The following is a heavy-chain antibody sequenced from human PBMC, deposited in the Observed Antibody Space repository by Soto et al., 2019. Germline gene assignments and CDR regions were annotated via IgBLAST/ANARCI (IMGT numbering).Heavy chain of an antibody. Sequence: QVQLVQSGAEVKKPGASVKVSCKASGYTFTSYDINWVRQATGQGLERMGWMNPNSGNTGYAEKFQGRVTMTRNTSISTAYMELSSLRSEDTAVYYCARGARYCSGGSCRSNYYGMDVWGQGTTVTVSS. D-gene: IGHD2-15*01. CDR2: MNPNSGNT. V-gene: IGHV1-8*01. CDR3: ARGARYCSGGSCRSNYYGMDV. CDR1: GYTFTSYD. J-gene: IGHJ6*02.